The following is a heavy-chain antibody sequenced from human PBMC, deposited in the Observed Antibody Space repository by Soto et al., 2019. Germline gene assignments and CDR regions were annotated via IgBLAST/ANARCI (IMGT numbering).Heavy chain of an antibody. J-gene: IGHJ4*02. D-gene: IGHD3-16*01. Sequence: PGGSLRLSCAVSGFTFSRYAMSWVRQAPGKGLQWIPSISSSGGNTYYGDSVKGRFTISRDNSKNTLYLQMNSLRAEDTAVYYCAPPGGSADYWGQGTLVTVSS. V-gene: IGHV3-23*01. CDR3: APPGGSADY. CDR2: ISSSGGNT. CDR1: GFTFSRYA.